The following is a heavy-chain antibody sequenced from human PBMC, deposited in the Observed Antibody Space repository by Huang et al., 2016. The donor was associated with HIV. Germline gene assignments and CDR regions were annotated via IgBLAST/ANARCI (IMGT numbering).Heavy chain of an antibody. Sequence: QVQLQVSGPGLVMPSETLSLTCSVSGGSINTYYWSWIRQPPGQRLEWIGYIYYNGNSASSPSLKSGVTISMDTSKNQFSLELRSVTAADTAVYYCAGGGSSGWFHYYYRMDVWGQGTTVTVSS. CDR1: GGSINTYY. CDR3: AGGGSSGWFHYYYRMDV. D-gene: IGHD6-19*01. J-gene: IGHJ6*02. CDR2: IYYNGNS. V-gene: IGHV4-59*01.